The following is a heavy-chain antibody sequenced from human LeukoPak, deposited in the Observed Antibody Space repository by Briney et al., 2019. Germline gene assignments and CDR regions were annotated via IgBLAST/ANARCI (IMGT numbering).Heavy chain of an antibody. V-gene: IGHV4-59*08. CDR3: AISEDDSSGYYSDY. Sequence: PSETLSLTCTVSGGSISSYYWSWIRQPPGKGLEWTGYIYYSGSTNYNPSLKSRVTISVDTSKNQFSLKLSSVTAADTAVYYCAISEDDSSGYYSDYWGQGTLVTVSS. CDR2: IYYSGST. CDR1: GGSISSYY. J-gene: IGHJ4*02. D-gene: IGHD3-22*01.